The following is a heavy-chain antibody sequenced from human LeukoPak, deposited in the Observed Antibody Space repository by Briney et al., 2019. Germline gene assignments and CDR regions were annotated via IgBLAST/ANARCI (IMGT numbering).Heavy chain of an antibody. CDR1: GFTFSSYW. Sequence: GGSLRLSCAASGFTFSSYWMHWVRQAPGKGLVWVSRINSDGSNTSYADSVKGRFTISRDNAKNTLYLQMNSLRAEDTAVYYCARVIAVAGTGYYYYGVDVWGQGTTVTVSS. J-gene: IGHJ6*02. V-gene: IGHV3-74*01. D-gene: IGHD6-19*01. CDR3: ARVIAVAGTGYYYYGVDV. CDR2: INSDGSNT.